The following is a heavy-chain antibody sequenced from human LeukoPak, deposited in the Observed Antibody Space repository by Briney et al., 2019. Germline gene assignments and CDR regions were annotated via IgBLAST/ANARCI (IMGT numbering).Heavy chain of an antibody. V-gene: IGHV3-9*01. CDR2: ISWNSGSI. CDR3: GKDMGYCSSTSCHQGFDY. J-gene: IGHJ4*02. D-gene: IGHD2-2*01. Sequence: GGSLRLSCAASGFTFDDYAMHWVRQAPGKGLEWVSGISWNSGSIGYADSVKGRFTISRDNAKNSLYLQMNSLRAEDTALYYCGKDMGYCSSTSCHQGFDYWGQGTLVTVSS. CDR1: GFTFDDYA.